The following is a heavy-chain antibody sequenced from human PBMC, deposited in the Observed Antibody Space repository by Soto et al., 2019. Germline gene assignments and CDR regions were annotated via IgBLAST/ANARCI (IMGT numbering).Heavy chain of an antibody. Sequence: SETLSLTCAVSGGSISSSNWWSWIRQPPGKGLEWIGEINHSGSTNYNPSLKSRVTISVDTSKNQFSLKLSSVTAADTAVYYCARGRYYYDSSGYYFRYYGMDVWGQGTTVTVSS. J-gene: IGHJ6*02. D-gene: IGHD3-22*01. V-gene: IGHV4-4*02. CDR3: ARGRYYYDSSGYYFRYYGMDV. CDR2: INHSGST. CDR1: GGSISSSNW.